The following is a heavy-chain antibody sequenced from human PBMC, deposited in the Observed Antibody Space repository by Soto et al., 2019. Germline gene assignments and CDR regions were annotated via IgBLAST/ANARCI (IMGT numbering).Heavy chain of an antibody. CDR3: ASSSLYGMDV. CDR1: GASITGGYSY. Sequence: SEPLSLTFSVSGASITGGYSYWCWIRQPPGKGLEWIGNIYYSGTTSYNPSIKSPLTISIDTSTHQFSLKVGSVTAAATAVYFCASSSLYGMDVWGQGTTVTVSS. V-gene: IGHV4-30-4*01. CDR2: IYYSGTT. J-gene: IGHJ6*02.